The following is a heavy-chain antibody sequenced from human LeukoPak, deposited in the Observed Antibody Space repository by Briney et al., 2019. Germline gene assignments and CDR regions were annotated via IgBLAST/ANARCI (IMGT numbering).Heavy chain of an antibody. CDR2: IYYSGST. CDR3: ARHSGSSPHYFDY. CDR1: GGSISSYY. J-gene: IGHJ4*02. D-gene: IGHD1-26*01. V-gene: IGHV4-59*08. Sequence: PSETLSLTCTVSGGSISSYYWSWIRQPPGKGLEWIGFIYYSGSTNYNPSLKSRVTISVDTSKNQFSLSLSSVTAADTAVYYCARHSGSSPHYFDYWGQGTLVTVSS.